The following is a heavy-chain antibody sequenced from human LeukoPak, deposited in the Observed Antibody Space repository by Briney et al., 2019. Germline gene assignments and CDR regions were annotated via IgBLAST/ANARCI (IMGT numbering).Heavy chain of an antibody. CDR1: EFTFSSYA. CDR3: ATDRDNSDWQKRFDS. D-gene: IGHD2-21*02. J-gene: IGHJ4*02. Sequence: GGSLRLSCAASEFTFSSYAMSWVRQAPAKGLEWVGNINQDASEINYVDSVRGRFTISRDNAKNSLHLQMNSLRAEDTAVYYCATDRDNSDWQKRFDSWGQGTLVTVSS. V-gene: IGHV3-7*01. CDR2: INQDASEI.